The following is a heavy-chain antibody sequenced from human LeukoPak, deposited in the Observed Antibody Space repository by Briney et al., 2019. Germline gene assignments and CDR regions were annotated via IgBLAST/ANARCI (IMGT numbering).Heavy chain of an antibody. V-gene: IGHV4-59*05. Sequence: GSLRLSCAASGFTFRDYWMSWIRQAPGKGLEWIGSINYSGSTYYNPSLKSRVTISVDTSKNQFSLKLSSVTAADTAVYYCAKKGDTGNYDIWGQGAMVTVSS. CDR1: GFTFRDYW. CDR3: AKKGDTGNYDI. CDR2: INYSGST. J-gene: IGHJ3*02. D-gene: IGHD1-26*01.